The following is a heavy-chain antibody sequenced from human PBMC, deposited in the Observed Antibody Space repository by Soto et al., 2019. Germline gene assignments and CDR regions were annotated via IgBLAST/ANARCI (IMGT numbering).Heavy chain of an antibody. J-gene: IGHJ4*02. Sequence: SETLSLTCTVSGGSISSSSYYWGWIRQPPGKGLEWIGSIYYSGSTYYNPSLKSRVTISVDTSKNQFSLKLSSVTAADTAVYYCARPDSPGGGYFDYWGQGTLVTVSS. D-gene: IGHD2-15*01. CDR1: GGSISSSSYY. V-gene: IGHV4-39*07. CDR2: IYYSGST. CDR3: ARPDSPGGGYFDY.